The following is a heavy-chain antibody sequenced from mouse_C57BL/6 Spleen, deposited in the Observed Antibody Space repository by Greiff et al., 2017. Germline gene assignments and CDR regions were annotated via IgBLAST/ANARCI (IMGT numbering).Heavy chain of an antibody. CDR1: GYSFTGYY. CDR2: INPSTGGT. V-gene: IGHV1-42*01. J-gene: IGHJ2*01. CDR3: ARGISFDY. Sequence: EVQLQQSGPELVKPGASVKISCKASGYSFTGYYMNWVKQSPEKSLEWIGEINPSTGGTTYNQKFKAKATLTVDKSSSTAYMQLKSLTSEDSAVYYGARGISFDYWGQGTTLTVSS.